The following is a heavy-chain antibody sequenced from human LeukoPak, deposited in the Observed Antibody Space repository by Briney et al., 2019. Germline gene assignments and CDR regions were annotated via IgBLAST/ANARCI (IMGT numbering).Heavy chain of an antibody. CDR1: GGSMSYYY. Sequence: SETLSLTSTVSGGSMSYYYWSWIRQPPGKGLEWIGYIYHSGSTNYNPSLKSRVTISVDRSKKLFSLSLSSMTAADTAVYYCARHESKDGYRGFDYWGQGTLVTVSS. D-gene: IGHD5-24*01. V-gene: IGHV4-59*08. J-gene: IGHJ4*02. CDR2: IYHSGST. CDR3: ARHESKDGYRGFDY.